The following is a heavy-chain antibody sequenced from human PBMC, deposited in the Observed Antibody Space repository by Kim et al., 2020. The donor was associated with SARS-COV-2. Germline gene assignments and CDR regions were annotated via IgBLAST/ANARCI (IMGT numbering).Heavy chain of an antibody. CDR2: ISYDGSNK. J-gene: IGHJ4*02. CDR1: GFTFSSYA. CDR3: ARGLGGYKTYFDY. V-gene: IGHV3-30*04. Sequence: GGSPRLSCAASGFTFSSYAMHWVRQAPGKGLEWVAVISYDGSNKYYADSVKGRFTISRDNSKNTLYLQMNSLRAEDTAVYYCARGLGGYKTYFDYWGQGTLVTVSS. D-gene: IGHD5-12*01.